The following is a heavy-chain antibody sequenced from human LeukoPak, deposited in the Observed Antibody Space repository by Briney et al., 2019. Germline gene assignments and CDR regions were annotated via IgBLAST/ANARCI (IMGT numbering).Heavy chain of an antibody. Sequence: PGGSLRLSCAASGFIFSTYAMRWVRQAPGKGLEWVSSITGGGTYYAYSVRGRFTISRDNSKNTLFIQMNRLRAEDTAVYSCVKDLSGRSYSYYYMDVWGRGTTVTVSS. V-gene: IGHV3-23*01. J-gene: IGHJ6*03. D-gene: IGHD1-26*01. CDR1: GFIFSTYA. CDR2: ITGGGT. CDR3: VKDLSGRSYSYYYMDV.